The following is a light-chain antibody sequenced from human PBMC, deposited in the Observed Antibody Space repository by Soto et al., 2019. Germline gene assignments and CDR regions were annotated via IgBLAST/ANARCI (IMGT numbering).Light chain of an antibody. CDR2: RNN. V-gene: IGLV1-47*01. Sequence: QSVLTQPPSASGTPGQGVTISCSGSSSNIGSNYVYWFQQLPGTAPKLLIYRNNQRPSGVPDRFSGSKSGTSASLAISGLRSEDEADSYCAAWDDSLSGVVFGGGTKLTVL. CDR1: SSNIGSNY. J-gene: IGLJ2*01. CDR3: AAWDDSLSGVV.